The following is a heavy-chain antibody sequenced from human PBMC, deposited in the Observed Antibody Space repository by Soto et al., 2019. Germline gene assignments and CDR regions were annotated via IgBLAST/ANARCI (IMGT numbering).Heavy chain of an antibody. CDR3: ARCASSCSLGF. CDR2: IYYSGST. CDR1: GGSISSCDYY. D-gene: IGHD2-15*01. Sequence: QVELQESGPGLAKPSQTLSLTCTVSGGSISSCDYYWSWIRQPPGKGLEWIGYIYYSGSTYYNPSLMSRVTISVDTSKNQCSLKLSSVTAADTAVYYCARCASSCSLGFWGQGTLVTVSS. V-gene: IGHV4-30-4*01. J-gene: IGHJ4*02.